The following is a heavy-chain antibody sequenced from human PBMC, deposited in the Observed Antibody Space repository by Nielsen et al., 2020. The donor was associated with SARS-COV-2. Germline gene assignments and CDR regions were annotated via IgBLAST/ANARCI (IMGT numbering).Heavy chain of an antibody. D-gene: IGHD1-26*01. CDR1: GGSFSGYY. J-gene: IGHJ6*02. V-gene: IGHV4-34*01. CDR2: IYYTGTT. Sequence: SETLSLTCAVYGGSFSGYYWSWVRQSPGKGLEWIGEIYYTGTTSYNPSLKSRVSISVDQSKNQFSLNLSSLTAADTAVYYCARSGGNYFPYYYYGMNVWGPGTTVTVSS. CDR3: ARSGGNYFPYYYYGMNV.